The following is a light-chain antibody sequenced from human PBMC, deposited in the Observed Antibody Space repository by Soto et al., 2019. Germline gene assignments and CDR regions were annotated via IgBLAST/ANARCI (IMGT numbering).Light chain of an antibody. V-gene: IGLV2-23*02. CDR1: SSDVGSYNL. J-gene: IGLJ2*01. CDR2: EVS. CDR3: CSYAGSSTFAFVV. Sequence: QSVLTQPASVSGSPGQSITISCTGTSSDVGSYNLVSWYQQHPGKAPKLMIYEVSKRPSGVSNRFSGSKSGNTASLTISGLQAEDEADYYCCSYAGSSTFAFVVFGGGTQLTVL.